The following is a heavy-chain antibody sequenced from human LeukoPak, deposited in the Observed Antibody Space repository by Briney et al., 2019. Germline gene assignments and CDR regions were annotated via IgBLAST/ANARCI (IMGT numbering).Heavy chain of an antibody. D-gene: IGHD3-9*01. V-gene: IGHV4-34*01. CDR1: GGSFRGYS. CDR3: ARGVLRYVDWQLLYFAA. J-gene: IGHJ5*02. Sequence: SQTLSLTCTVYGGSFRGYSWTWIRQPPGGELEWIGEINQSGITTYKSSLKRRVTISLDTLKNHFSLNLTSLTAADTPVNYCARGVLRYVDWQLLYFAAWGQGTLVSVSS. CDR2: INQSGIT.